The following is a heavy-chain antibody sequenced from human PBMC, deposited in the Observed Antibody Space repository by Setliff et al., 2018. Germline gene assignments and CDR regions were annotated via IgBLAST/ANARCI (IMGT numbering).Heavy chain of an antibody. D-gene: IGHD1-26*01. J-gene: IGHJ3*02. V-gene: IGHV1-3*01. CDR3: ARKRVGWEQLYAFDI. CDR2: INAGNGNT. Sequence: ASVKVSCKASGYTFSRYAMHWVRQAPGQRLEWMGWINAGNGNTKYSQKFQGRVTITRDTSASAADMDLSSLRTEDTSVYHGARKRVGWEQLYAFDIWGQGTMVTVSS. CDR1: GYTFSRYA.